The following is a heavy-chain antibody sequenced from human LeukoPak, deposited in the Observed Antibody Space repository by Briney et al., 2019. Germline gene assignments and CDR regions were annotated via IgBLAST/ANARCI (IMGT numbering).Heavy chain of an antibody. CDR3: TRHGDYYGSGSRY. CDR1: GFNFSSYW. D-gene: IGHD3-10*01. Sequence: GGSLRLSCAASGFNFSSYWMSWVRQAPGKGLEGVANIKQDGSEKYYVDSVKGRFTIPRDNAKNSLYLQMNSLRAEDTAVYYCTRHGDYYGSGSRYWGQGTLVTVSS. V-gene: IGHV3-7*01. CDR2: IKQDGSEK. J-gene: IGHJ4*02.